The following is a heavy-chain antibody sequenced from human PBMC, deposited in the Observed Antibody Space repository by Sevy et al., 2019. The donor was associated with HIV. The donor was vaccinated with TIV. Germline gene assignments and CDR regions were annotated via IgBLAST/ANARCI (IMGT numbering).Heavy chain of an antibody. Sequence: GGSLRLSCAASGFMFGTFWMTWVRQSPGKGLEWVASINQEATEKYYVESLKGRITVSRDKAKKSLFLQLDRLRAEDTAVYYCARAYFPYYLDVWGKGTTVTVSS. CDR1: GFMFGTFW. D-gene: IGHD3-9*01. J-gene: IGHJ6*03. CDR2: INQEATEK. CDR3: ARAYFPYYLDV. V-gene: IGHV3-7*01.